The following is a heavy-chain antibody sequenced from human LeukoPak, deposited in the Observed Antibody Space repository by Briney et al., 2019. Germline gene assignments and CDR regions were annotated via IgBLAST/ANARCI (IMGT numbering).Heavy chain of an antibody. J-gene: IGHJ4*02. CDR2: NSAVKGKT. CDR1: GYFFTSFA. V-gene: IGHV1-18*01. D-gene: IGHD1-26*01. Sequence: GASVKVSCKASGYFFTSFAISWVRQAPGQGLEWMGWNSAVKGKTKYEQHLQARLTMTSDTSTGTASLELRSLKYDDTAVYYCARGGGRYPPNYYFDFWGQGTLVTVSS. CDR3: ARGGGRYPPNYYFDF.